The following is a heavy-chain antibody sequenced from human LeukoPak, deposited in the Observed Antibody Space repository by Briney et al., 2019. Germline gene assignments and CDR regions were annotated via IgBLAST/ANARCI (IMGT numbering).Heavy chain of an antibody. D-gene: IGHD6-19*01. J-gene: IGHJ5*02. Sequence: SQTLSLTCTVSGGSISSGSYCWSWIRQPAGTGLEWIGRIYTSGSTNYNPSLKSRVTISVDTSKNQFSLKLSSVTAADTAVYYCAREAYSSGWYLRFDPWGQGTLVTVSS. V-gene: IGHV4-61*02. CDR3: AREAYSSGWYLRFDP. CDR1: GGSISSGSYC. CDR2: IYTSGST.